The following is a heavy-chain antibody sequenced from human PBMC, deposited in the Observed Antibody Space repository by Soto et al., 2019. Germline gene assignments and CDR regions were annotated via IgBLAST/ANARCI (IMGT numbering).Heavy chain of an antibody. D-gene: IGHD3-3*01. CDR3: AREGFLRGVQGYDFWSGYYTDYYYYMDV. J-gene: IGHJ6*03. CDR1: GFTLSSYL. V-gene: IGHV3-7*01. Sequence: GGSLRLSCAASGFTLSSYLMSWVRPAPGKGLEWVANIKQDGSEKYYVDSVKGRFTISSDNAKNSLYLQMNSLRAEDTAVYYCAREGFLRGVQGYDFWSGYYTDYYYYMDVWGKGTTVTVSS. CDR2: IKQDGSEK.